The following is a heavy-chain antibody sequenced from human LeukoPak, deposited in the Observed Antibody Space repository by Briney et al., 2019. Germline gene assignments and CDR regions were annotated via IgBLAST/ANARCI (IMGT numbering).Heavy chain of an antibody. J-gene: IGHJ4*02. CDR2: IYPGDSDT. Sequence: GESLKISCKGSGYSFTSYWIGWVRQMPGKGLEWMGIIYPGDSDTRYSPSFQGQVTISADKSISTAYLQWSSLKASDTAMYYCARHRSAVAGSPLGYFDYWGQGTLVTVSS. CDR3: ARHRSAVAGSPLGYFDY. CDR1: GYSFTSYW. D-gene: IGHD6-19*01. V-gene: IGHV5-51*01.